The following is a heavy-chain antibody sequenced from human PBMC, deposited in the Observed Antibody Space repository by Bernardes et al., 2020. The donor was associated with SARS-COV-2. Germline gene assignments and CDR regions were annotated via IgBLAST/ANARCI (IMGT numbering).Heavy chain of an antibody. J-gene: IGHJ4*02. CDR3: AKGRLYYYDPEVGGDDYFDY. Sequence: GGSLRLSCAASGFTFDDYAMHWVRQAPGKGLEWVSLISGDGGSTYYADSVKGRFTISRDNSKNSLYLQMNSLRTEDTALYYCAKGRLYYYDPEVGGDDYFDYWGQGTLVTVSS. CDR1: GFTFDDYA. V-gene: IGHV3-43*02. CDR2: ISGDGGST. D-gene: IGHD3-22*01.